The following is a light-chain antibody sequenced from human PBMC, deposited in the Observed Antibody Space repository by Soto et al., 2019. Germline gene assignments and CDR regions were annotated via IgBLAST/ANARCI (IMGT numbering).Light chain of an antibody. CDR1: SSDVGGYNY. Sequence: QSALTQPASVSGSPGQSITIYCTGTSSDVGGYNYVSWYQQHPGKAPKLMIYEVSNRPSGVSNRFSGSKSGNTASPTISGLQAEDEADYYCSSYTSSSTLVFGTGTKLTFL. J-gene: IGLJ1*01. CDR3: SSYTSSSTLV. V-gene: IGLV2-14*01. CDR2: EVS.